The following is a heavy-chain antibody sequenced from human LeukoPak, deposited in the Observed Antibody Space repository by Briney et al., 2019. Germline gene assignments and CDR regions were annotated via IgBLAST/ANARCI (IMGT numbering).Heavy chain of an antibody. CDR2: ISGSGGST. CDR1: GFTFSSYA. Sequence: GGSLRLSCAASGFTFSSYAMSWVRQAPGKGLEWVSAISGSGGSTYYADSVKGRFTISRDNSKNTLYLQMNSLRAEDTAVYYCAKGSGYSGSYYKLFDYWGQGTLVTVSS. CDR3: AKGSGYSGSYYKLFDY. D-gene: IGHD1-26*01. J-gene: IGHJ4*02. V-gene: IGHV3-23*01.